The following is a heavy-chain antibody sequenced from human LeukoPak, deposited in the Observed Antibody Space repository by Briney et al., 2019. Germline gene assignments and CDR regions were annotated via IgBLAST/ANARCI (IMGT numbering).Heavy chain of an antibody. Sequence: GGSLRPSCAASGFTFSSYGMHWVRQAPGKGLEWVAVIWYDGSNKYYADSVKGRFTISKDNSKNTLYLQMNSLRAEDTAVYYCARVIAVAGSCDYWGQGTLVTVSS. CDR3: ARVIAVAGSCDY. V-gene: IGHV3-33*01. D-gene: IGHD6-19*01. CDR2: IWYDGSNK. J-gene: IGHJ4*02. CDR1: GFTFSSYG.